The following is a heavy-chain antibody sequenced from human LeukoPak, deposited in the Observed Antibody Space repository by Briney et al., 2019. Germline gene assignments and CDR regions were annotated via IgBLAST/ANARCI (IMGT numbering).Heavy chain of an antibody. CDR1: GYTFTTYG. D-gene: IGHD5-24*01. CDR3: ARDHVPRGDGYNYYEY. J-gene: IGHJ4*02. CDR2: ISGYKGNT. V-gene: IGHV1-18*01. Sequence: ASVKVSCKASGYTFTTYGISWVRQAPGQVLEWMGWISGYKGNTIYAQKLQGRVTMTTDTSTSTAYMDLRSLRPDDTAVYYCARDHVPRGDGYNYYEYWGQGTLVTVPS.